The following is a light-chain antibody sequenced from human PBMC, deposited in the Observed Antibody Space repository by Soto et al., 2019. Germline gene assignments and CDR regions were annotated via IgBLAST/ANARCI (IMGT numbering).Light chain of an antibody. CDR2: DAS. Sequence: EIVLTQSPDTLSLSPGERATLSCRASQSVRSNYLAWYQQKPGQAPRFLIYDASSRATGIPDRFSGSGSGTDFTHTISRLEPEDFAVYYCQQYGSSPLTYGGGTKVEIK. CDR3: QQYGSSPLT. V-gene: IGKV3-20*01. CDR1: QSVRSNY. J-gene: IGKJ4*01.